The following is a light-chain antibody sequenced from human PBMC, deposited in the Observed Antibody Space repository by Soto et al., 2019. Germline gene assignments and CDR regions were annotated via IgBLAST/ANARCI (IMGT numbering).Light chain of an antibody. CDR2: DNN. Sequence: QSVLTQPPSVSAAPGQRVTISCSGSSSNIGNNYVSWYQQLPGTAPKLLIYDNNRRPSGIPDRFSGSKSGTSATLGISGLQNGDEADYYCGTWDGSMSGGVFGGGTQLTVL. CDR1: SSNIGNNY. CDR3: GTWDGSMSGGV. J-gene: IGLJ2*01. V-gene: IGLV1-51*01.